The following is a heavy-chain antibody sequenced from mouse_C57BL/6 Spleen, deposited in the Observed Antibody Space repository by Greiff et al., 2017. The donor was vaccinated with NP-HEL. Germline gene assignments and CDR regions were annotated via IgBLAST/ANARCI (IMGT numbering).Heavy chain of an antibody. V-gene: IGHV1-85*01. Sequence: QVQLQQSGPELVKPGASVKLSCKASGYTFTSYDINWVKQRPGQGLEWIGWIYPRDGSTKYNEKFKGKATLTVDTSSSTAYMELHSLTSEDAAVYFCASYGNYDYFDYWGQGTTLTVSS. CDR3: ASYGNYDYFDY. CDR2: IYPRDGST. CDR1: GYTFTSYD. J-gene: IGHJ2*01. D-gene: IGHD2-1*01.